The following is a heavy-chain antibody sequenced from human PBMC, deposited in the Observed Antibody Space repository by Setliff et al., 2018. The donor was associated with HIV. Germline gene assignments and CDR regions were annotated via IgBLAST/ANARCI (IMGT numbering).Heavy chain of an antibody. CDR2: IYTSGST. Sequence: SETLSLTCTVSGGSISSYYWSWIRQPAGKGLEWIGRIYTSGSTNYNPALKSVVTMSVYTSKNQFSLKLSSVTAADTAVYYCARGTVWGYMDVWGKGTTVTVSS. D-gene: IGHD3-16*01. J-gene: IGHJ6*03. CDR1: GGSISSYY. CDR3: ARGTVWGYMDV. V-gene: IGHV4-4*07.